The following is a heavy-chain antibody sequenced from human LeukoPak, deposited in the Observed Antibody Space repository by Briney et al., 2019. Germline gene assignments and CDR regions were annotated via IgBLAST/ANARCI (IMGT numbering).Heavy chain of an antibody. CDR2: ISYDGSNK. CDR3: AREGYSSGHWYYFDY. Sequence: GGSLRLSCAASGFTFSSYAMHWVRQAPGKGLEWVAVISYDGSNKYYADSVKGRFTISRDNSKNTLYLQMNSLRAEDMAVYYCAREGYSSGHWYYFDYWGQGTLVTVSS. J-gene: IGHJ4*02. V-gene: IGHV3-30*04. D-gene: IGHD6-19*01. CDR1: GFTFSSYA.